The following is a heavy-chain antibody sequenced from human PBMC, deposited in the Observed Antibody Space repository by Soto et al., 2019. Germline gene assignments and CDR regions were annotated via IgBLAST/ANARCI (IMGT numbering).Heavy chain of an antibody. J-gene: IGHJ4*02. Sequence: GGSLRLSCAGSGFPFYNYGINWVRQAPGKGLEWVAIISFDGTTKVYADSVKGRFTISRDNSKNTVFLQMNGLRVEDTAVEDCAKDATYYSNNLPRSYFDSWGQGTPVTVSS. V-gene: IGHV3-30*18. CDR1: GFPFYNYG. CDR3: AKDATYYSNNLPRSYFDS. D-gene: IGHD3-10*01. CDR2: ISFDGTTK.